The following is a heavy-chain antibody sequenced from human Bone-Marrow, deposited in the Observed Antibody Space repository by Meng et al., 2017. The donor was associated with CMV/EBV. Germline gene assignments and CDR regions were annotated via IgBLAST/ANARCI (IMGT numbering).Heavy chain of an antibody. CDR1: GFTFSSYG. V-gene: IGHV3-30*02. CDR3: ARLPSYYYGSGSPCFDY. Sequence: GGSLRLSCAASGFTFSSYGMHWVRQAPGKGLEWVAFIRYDGSNKYYADSVKGRFTISRDNSKNTLYLQMNSLRAEDTAVYYCARLPSYYYGSGSPCFDYWGQGTLVTVSS. CDR2: IRYDGSNK. J-gene: IGHJ4*02. D-gene: IGHD3-10*01.